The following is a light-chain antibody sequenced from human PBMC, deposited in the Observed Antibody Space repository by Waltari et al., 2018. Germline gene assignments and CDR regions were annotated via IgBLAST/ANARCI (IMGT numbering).Light chain of an antibody. Sequence: EIVLTQSPATLSLSPGESATLSCRASQPVNRFLDWYRQQPGQPPELLIYDVSNRATDIPARFSGGGSGTDFTLTINSLQPEDFAVYYCQQRRSWPLTFGGGTKVEIK. CDR3: QQRRSWPLT. CDR1: QPVNRF. J-gene: IGKJ4*01. CDR2: DVS. V-gene: IGKV3-11*01.